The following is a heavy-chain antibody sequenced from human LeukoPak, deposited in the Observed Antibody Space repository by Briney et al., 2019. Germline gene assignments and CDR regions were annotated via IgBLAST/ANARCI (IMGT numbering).Heavy chain of an antibody. J-gene: IGHJ4*02. CDR1: GFTFSSYA. D-gene: IGHD2-15*01. V-gene: IGHV3-23*01. CDR3: AKDALYCSGGSCYSGGFGLNYFDY. CDR2: ISGSGGST. Sequence: PGGSLRLSCAASGFTFSSYAMSWVRQAPGKGLEWVSAISGSGGSTYYADSVKGRFTISRDNSKNTLYLQMNSLRAEDTVVYYCAKDALYCSGGSCYSGGFGLNYFDYWGQGTLVTVSS.